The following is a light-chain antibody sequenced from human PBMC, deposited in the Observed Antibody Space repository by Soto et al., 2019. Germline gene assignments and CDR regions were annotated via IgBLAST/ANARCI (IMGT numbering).Light chain of an antibody. CDR1: QTINSW. J-gene: IGKJ2*01. V-gene: IGKV1-5*03. CDR2: KAS. CDR3: QQYNSVPYT. Sequence: DLQMTQSPSTLSASVGDRVTITCRASQTINSWLAWYQQKPGKAPRLLIYKASSLESGVPSRFSGSGSGTEFTLTISSLQPDDFATYYCQQYNSVPYTFGQGTK.